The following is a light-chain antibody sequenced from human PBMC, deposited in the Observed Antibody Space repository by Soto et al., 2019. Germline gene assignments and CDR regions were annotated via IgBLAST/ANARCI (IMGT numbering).Light chain of an antibody. Sequence: QLVLTQSPSASASLGASVKLTCTLSSGHSNYAIAWHQQQPEKGPRYLMKVNSDGSHNKGDGIPDRFSGSSSGAERYLSISSLQSEDEADYYCQTWGTGIHVFGGGTKLTVL. CDR3: QTWGTGIHV. CDR1: SGHSNYA. CDR2: VNSDGSH. V-gene: IGLV4-69*01. J-gene: IGLJ7*01.